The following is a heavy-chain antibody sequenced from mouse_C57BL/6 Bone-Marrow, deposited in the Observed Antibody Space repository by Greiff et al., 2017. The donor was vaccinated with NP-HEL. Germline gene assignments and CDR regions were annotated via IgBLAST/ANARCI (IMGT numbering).Heavy chain of an antibody. CDR3: ARPRDYYYGSSRYFDV. V-gene: IGHV1-9*01. CDR2: ILPGSGST. J-gene: IGHJ1*03. CDR1: GYTFTGYW. D-gene: IGHD1-1*01. Sequence: QVQLKESGAELMKPGASVKLSCKATGYTFTGYWIEWVKQRPGHGLEWIGEILPGSGSTNYNEKFKGKATFTADTSSNTAYMQLSSLTTEDSAIYYCARPRDYYYGSSRYFDVWGTGTTVTVSS.